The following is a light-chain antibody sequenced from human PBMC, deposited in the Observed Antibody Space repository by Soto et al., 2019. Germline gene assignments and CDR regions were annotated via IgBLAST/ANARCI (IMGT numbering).Light chain of an antibody. J-gene: IGKJ4*01. V-gene: IGKV1-27*01. CDR1: QGISNF. CDR2: AAS. CDR3: QKYNSAQSLT. Sequence: DIQMTQSPSSLSASVGDRVSITCRASQGISNFLAWYQHKPGKVPKLLIYAASTLQSGVPSRFSGSGSGTDFTLTISSLQPEDVATYYCQKYNSAQSLTFGGGTKVEI.